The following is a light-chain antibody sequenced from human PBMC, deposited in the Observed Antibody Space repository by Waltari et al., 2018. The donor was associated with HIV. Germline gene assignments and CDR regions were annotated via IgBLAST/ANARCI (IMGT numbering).Light chain of an antibody. CDR1: SSNIGAGSD. CDR3: QSYDTRLSAWV. V-gene: IGLV1-40*01. J-gene: IGLJ3*02. Sequence: QSVLTQPPSVSGAPGQRVTISCTGGSSNIGAGSDVHWYQQLPGTAPKLLIHDNINRPSVVPDRFSGSRTGTSASLDITGLQAEDEADYYCQSYDTRLSAWVFGGGTKLTVL. CDR2: DNI.